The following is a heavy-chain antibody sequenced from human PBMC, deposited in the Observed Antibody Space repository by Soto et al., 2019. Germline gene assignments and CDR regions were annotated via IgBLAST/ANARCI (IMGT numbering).Heavy chain of an antibody. CDR2: ISYEGSRI. CDR1: GFSFRNYG. J-gene: IGHJ4*02. V-gene: IGHV3-30*18. CDR3: AKDHGGGNFFLYFDL. D-gene: IGHD2-15*01. Sequence: GGSLRLSCAASGFSFRNYGMHWVRQAPGKGLEWVAVISYEGSRISYAASVKGRCTISRDNSKNAVFLQMNRLTPDDTAVYSCAKDHGGGNFFLYFDLWGQGTLVTVS.